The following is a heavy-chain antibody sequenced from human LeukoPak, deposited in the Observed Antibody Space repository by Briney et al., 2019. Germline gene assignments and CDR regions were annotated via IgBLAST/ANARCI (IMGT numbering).Heavy chain of an antibody. CDR3: ARGLRLAAAGTVGFDY. CDR2: IYYSGST. CDR1: GGSISSGDYY. V-gene: IGHV4-30-4*02. J-gene: IGHJ4*02. Sequence: PSETLSLTCTVSGGSISSGDYYWSWIRQPPGKGLEWIGYIYYSGSTYYNPSLKSRVTISVDTSKNQFSLKLSSVTAADTAVYYCARGLRLAAAGTVGFDYWGQGTLVTVSS. D-gene: IGHD6-13*01.